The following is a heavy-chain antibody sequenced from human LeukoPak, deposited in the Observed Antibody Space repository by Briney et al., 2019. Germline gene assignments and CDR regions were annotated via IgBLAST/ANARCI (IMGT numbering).Heavy chain of an antibody. CDR2: IYYSGST. D-gene: IGHD2-8*02. V-gene: IGHV4-30-4*01. J-gene: IGHJ2*01. CDR1: GGSISSGDYY. Sequence: SETLSLTCTVSGGSISSGDYYWSWIRQPPGKGLEWIGYIYYSGSTYYHPSLKSRVTLPVDTSKNQFSLKLSSVTAADTAVYYCAILRLSTGLWWFFDLWGRGTLVTVSS. CDR3: AILRLSTGLWWFFDL.